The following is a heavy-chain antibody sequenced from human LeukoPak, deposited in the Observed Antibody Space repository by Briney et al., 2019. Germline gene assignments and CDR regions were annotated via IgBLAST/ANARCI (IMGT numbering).Heavy chain of an antibody. V-gene: IGHV4-61*08. Sequence: SETLSLTCTVSGGPISSGDYYWSWIRQPPGKGLEWIGYIYYSGSTNYNPSLKSRVTISVDTSKNQFSLKLSSVTAADTAVYYCARDNWNYGSSMDVWGQGTTVTVSS. CDR2: IYYSGST. J-gene: IGHJ6*02. D-gene: IGHD1-7*01. CDR3: ARDNWNYGSSMDV. CDR1: GGPISSGDYY.